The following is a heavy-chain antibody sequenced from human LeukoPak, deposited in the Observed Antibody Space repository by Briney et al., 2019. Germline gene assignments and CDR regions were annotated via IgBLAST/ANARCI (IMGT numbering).Heavy chain of an antibody. CDR2: IYFTGST. CDR3: ARSTYSSSQWDY. V-gene: IGHV4-59*01. D-gene: IGHD6-13*01. Sequence: SETLSLTCTVSGGTIGSYYWHWIRQPPGKGLEWIGYIYFTGSTNYNPSLKSRVTISLDTSKNQFSLKLNSVTAADTAIYYCARSTYSSSQWDYWGQGTLVTVFS. CDR1: GGTIGSYY. J-gene: IGHJ4*02.